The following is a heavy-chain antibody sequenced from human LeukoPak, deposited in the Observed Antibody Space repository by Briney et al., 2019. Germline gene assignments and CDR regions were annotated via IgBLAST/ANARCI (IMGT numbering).Heavy chain of an antibody. Sequence: GESLKISCKGSGYSFTSYWIGWVRQMPGKGLEWMGIIYPGDSDTRYSPSFQGQVTISADKSISTAYLQWSSLKASDTAMYYCARAAVDYDYVWGSYRYVGNGAFDIWGQGTMVTVSS. V-gene: IGHV5-51*01. CDR2: IYPGDSDT. CDR1: GYSFTSYW. CDR3: ARAAVDYDYVWGSYRYVGNGAFDI. J-gene: IGHJ3*02. D-gene: IGHD3-16*02.